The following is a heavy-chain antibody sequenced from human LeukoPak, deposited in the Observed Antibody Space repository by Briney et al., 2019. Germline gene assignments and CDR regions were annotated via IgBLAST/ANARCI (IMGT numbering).Heavy chain of an antibody. CDR1: GFTFPSYG. CDR2: IDTRGRYI. CDR3: ARGRSITLLRGVAMSDGFDI. D-gene: IGHD3-10*01. V-gene: IGHV3-21*01. J-gene: IGHJ3*02. Sequence: GGSLRLSCTASGFTFPSYGMNGVRRSPGKGREGVSFIDTRGRYIYYGDSLKGRVTISRDNAKNSLYLQMNGLRAEDTAVYYCARGRSITLLRGVAMSDGFDIWGQGAMVTVSS.